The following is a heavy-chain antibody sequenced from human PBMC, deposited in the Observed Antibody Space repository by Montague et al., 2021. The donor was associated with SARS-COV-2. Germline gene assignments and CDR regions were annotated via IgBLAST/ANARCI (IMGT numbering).Heavy chain of an antibody. J-gene: IGHJ3*02. CDR2: IYYSGSA. Sequence: TLSLTCTVSGYSIDSGGYFWSWIRQHPGKGLEWIGFIYYSGSADYNPSLESRVSISVDRSKNQFSLKLSSVTAADTAVYYCARIFCGGDCDGSGVFDIWGQGTMGTVSS. CDR3: ARIFCGGDCDGSGVFDI. D-gene: IGHD2-21*02. V-gene: IGHV4-31*03. CDR1: GYSIDSGGYF.